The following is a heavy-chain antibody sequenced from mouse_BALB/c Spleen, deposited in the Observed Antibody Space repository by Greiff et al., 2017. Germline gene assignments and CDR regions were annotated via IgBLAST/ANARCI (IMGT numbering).Heavy chain of an antibody. Sequence: EVKLLESGAELVKPGASVKLSCTASGFNIKDTYMHWVKQRPEQGLEWIGRIDPANGNTKYDPKFQGKATITADTSSNTAYLQLSSLTSEDTAVYYCARNYDYDGWFAYWGQGTLVTVSA. J-gene: IGHJ3*01. CDR3: ARNYDYDGWFAY. V-gene: IGHV14-3*02. CDR2: IDPANGNT. D-gene: IGHD2-4*01. CDR1: GFNIKDTY.